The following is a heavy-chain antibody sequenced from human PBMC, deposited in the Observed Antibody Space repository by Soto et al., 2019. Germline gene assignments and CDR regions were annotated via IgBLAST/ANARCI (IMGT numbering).Heavy chain of an antibody. Sequence: GGSLRLSCVVSGFTFSNYAMSWVRQAPGKGLEWVSGILFRGDITYYADSVKGRFTISRDNSRNTLFLQMNTLRAEDTALYYCAKGEAGTEGPGNLHYWGQGTLVTVSS. CDR3: AKGEAGTEGPGNLHY. CDR2: ILFRGDIT. D-gene: IGHD3-16*01. CDR1: GFTFSNYA. J-gene: IGHJ4*02. V-gene: IGHV3-23*01.